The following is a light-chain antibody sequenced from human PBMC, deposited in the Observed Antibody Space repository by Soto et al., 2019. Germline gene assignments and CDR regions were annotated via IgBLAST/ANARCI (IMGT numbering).Light chain of an antibody. Sequence: QSVLTQPPSASGSPGQSVTISCTGTSSDVGTYYYVSWYQQHPGKAPKLMIYEVNKRPSGVPERFSGSKSGNTASLTVSGLQAEDEAHYYCSSYAGSNNYVFGTGTKLTVL. J-gene: IGLJ1*01. V-gene: IGLV2-8*01. CDR2: EVN. CDR3: SSYAGSNNYV. CDR1: SSDVGTYYY.